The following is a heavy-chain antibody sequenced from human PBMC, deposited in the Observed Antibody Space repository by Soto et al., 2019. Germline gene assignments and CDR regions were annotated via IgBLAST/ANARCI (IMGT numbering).Heavy chain of an antibody. CDR2: ISGRGGST. Sequence: VQLLESGGGLVQPGGSLRLSCAASGFTFSSYAMSWVRQAPGKGLEWVSAISGRGGSTYYADSVKGRFTISRDNSKNTLYLQMNSLRAEDTAVYYCAKAYYGSGSYYNVEYFDYWGQGTLVTVSS. CDR3: AKAYYGSGSYYNVEYFDY. J-gene: IGHJ4*02. V-gene: IGHV3-23*01. CDR1: GFTFSSYA. D-gene: IGHD3-10*01.